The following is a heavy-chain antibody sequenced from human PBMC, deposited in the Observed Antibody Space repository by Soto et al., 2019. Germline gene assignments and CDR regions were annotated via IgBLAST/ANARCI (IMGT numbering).Heavy chain of an antibody. Sequence: GPLRLSCAASGCTFSGFWMHWVRQAPGKGLVWVSRITEDGSTTTYADSVKGRFTISRDNAKNTVYLQMNSLRAEDTAVYYCATLNSFGSDYWGQGTVVTVSS. D-gene: IGHD3-10*01. CDR1: GCTFSGFW. CDR3: ATLNSFGSDY. V-gene: IGHV3-74*01. CDR2: ITEDGSTT. J-gene: IGHJ4*02.